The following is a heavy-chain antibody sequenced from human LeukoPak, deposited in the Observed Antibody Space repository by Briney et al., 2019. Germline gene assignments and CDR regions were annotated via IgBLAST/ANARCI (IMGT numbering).Heavy chain of an antibody. CDR3: ANNYVDYGGY. CDR1: GGTFSSYA. J-gene: IGHJ4*02. CDR2: IIPIFGTA. Sequence: SVKVSCKASGGTFSSYAISWVRQAPGQGLGWMGGIIPIFGTANYAQKFQGRVTITADESTSTAYMELSSLRSEDTAVYYCANNYVDYGGYWGQGTLVTVSS. D-gene: IGHD4-17*01. V-gene: IGHV1-69*01.